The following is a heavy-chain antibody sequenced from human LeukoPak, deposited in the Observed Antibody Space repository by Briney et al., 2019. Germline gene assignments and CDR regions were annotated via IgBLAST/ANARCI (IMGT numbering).Heavy chain of an antibody. CDR3: PRGPGSSGYYRWFDP. V-gene: IGHV4-34*01. CDR1: GGSFSGYY. J-gene: IGHJ5*02. D-gene: IGHD3-22*01. Sequence: TSETLSLTCAVYGGSFSGYYWSWIRQPPGKGLEWIGEINHSRSTNYNPSLKSRVTISVDTSKNQFSLSLSSVTAANPPLHYFPRGPGSSGYYRWFDPWGQGTLVTVSS. CDR2: INHSRST.